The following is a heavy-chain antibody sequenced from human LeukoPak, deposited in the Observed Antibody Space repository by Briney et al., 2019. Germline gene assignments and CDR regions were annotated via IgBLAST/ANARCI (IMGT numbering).Heavy chain of an antibody. Sequence: GGSLRLSCAAPGFTFSDYYMSWIRQAPGEGLEWVSYISGSGSTIYYADSVKGLLTISRDNAKNSLYLQMNSLRAEDTAVYYCAELGITMIGDVWGKGTTVTISS. D-gene: IGHD3-10*02. CDR3: AELGITMIGDV. CDR2: ISGSGSTI. CDR1: GFTFSDYY. J-gene: IGHJ6*04. V-gene: IGHV3-11*04.